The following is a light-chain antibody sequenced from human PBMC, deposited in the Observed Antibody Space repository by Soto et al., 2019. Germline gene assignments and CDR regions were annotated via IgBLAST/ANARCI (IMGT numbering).Light chain of an antibody. CDR1: SSDVGGYNY. J-gene: IGLJ1*01. V-gene: IGLV2-11*01. CDR3: CSYAGSYTRYV. Sequence: QSVLTQPRSVSGSPGQSVTISCTGTSSDVGGYNYVSWYQQHPGKAPKLMIYDVSKRPSGVPDRFSGSKSGNTASLTISGLQAEDDADYYCCSYAGSYTRYVFGTGTKVTVL. CDR2: DVS.